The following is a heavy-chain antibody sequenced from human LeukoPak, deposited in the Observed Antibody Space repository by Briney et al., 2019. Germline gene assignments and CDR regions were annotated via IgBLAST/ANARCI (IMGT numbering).Heavy chain of an antibody. CDR2: IYSGGNT. CDR3: ARDLGQYYDTSDNWFDP. Sequence: GGSLRLSCTVSGFTVSSNSWSWVRQAPGKGLEWVSFIYSGGNTHYSDSVKGRFTISRDNAKNTLNLQMNSLRAEDTAVYYCARDLGQYYDTSDNWFDPWGQGTLVTVSS. J-gene: IGHJ5*02. V-gene: IGHV3-53*01. CDR1: GFTVSSNS. D-gene: IGHD3-22*01.